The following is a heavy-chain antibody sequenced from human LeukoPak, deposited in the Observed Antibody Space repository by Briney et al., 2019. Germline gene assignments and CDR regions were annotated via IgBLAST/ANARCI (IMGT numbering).Heavy chain of an antibody. CDR3: ARAPVVVAATRGNNWFDP. J-gene: IGHJ5*02. V-gene: IGHV3-21*04. CDR1: GFTFSSYS. D-gene: IGHD2-15*01. CDR2: ISSSSSYI. Sequence: GGSLRLSCAASGFTFSSYSMNWVRQAPGKGLEWVSSISSSSSYIYYADSVKGRFTISRDNAKNSLYLQMNSLRAEDTAVYYCARAPVVVAATRGNNWFDPWGQGTLVTVSS.